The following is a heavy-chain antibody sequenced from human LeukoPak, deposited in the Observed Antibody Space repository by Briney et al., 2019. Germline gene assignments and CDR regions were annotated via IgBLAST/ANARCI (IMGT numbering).Heavy chain of an antibody. Sequence: GGSLRLSCAASGFTFSSYSMNWVRQAPGKGLEWVSSISSSSSYIYYADSVKGRFTISRDNAKNSLYLQMNSLRAEDTVVYYCARDGCSSTSCYSYYYYGMDVWGQGTTVTVSS. J-gene: IGHJ6*02. CDR2: ISSSSSYI. V-gene: IGHV3-21*01. D-gene: IGHD2-2*02. CDR1: GFTFSSYS. CDR3: ARDGCSSTSCYSYYYYGMDV.